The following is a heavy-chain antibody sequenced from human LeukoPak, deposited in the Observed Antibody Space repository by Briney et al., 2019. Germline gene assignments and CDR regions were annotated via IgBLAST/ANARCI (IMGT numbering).Heavy chain of an antibody. CDR3: ARMGFTGTMLYPFDH. CDR2: IYYSGST. V-gene: IGHV4-59*01. D-gene: IGHD4-17*01. Sequence: PSETLSLTCTVSGGSIRSYYWSWIRQPPGKGLEWIGYIYYSGSTNYNPSLKSRVSISVDTSKNQFSLKLSSVTAADTAVYYCARMGFTGTMLYPFDHWGQGTLVTVSS. CDR1: GGSIRSYY. J-gene: IGHJ4*02.